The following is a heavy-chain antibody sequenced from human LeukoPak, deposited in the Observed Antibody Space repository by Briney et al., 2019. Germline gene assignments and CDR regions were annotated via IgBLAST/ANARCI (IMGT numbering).Heavy chain of an antibody. V-gene: IGHV5-51*01. CDR3: IVVVPAAGDHYYYMDV. CDR2: IYPGDSDT. Sequence: GESLKISCKGSGYTFITYWIGWVRQMPGKGLEWMGIIYPGDSDTRYSPSFQGQVTISADKSISTAYLQWSSLKASDTAMYYRIVVVPAAGDHYYYMDVWGKGTTVTVSS. J-gene: IGHJ6*03. CDR1: GYTFITYW. D-gene: IGHD2-2*01.